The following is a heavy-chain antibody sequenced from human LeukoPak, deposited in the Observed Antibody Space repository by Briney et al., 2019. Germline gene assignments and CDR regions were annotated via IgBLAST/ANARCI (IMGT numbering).Heavy chain of an antibody. CDR2: IRYDGSNK. D-gene: IGHD3-3*01. CDR1: GFTFSSYA. J-gene: IGHJ3*02. CDR3: AHIFLEWSHNHDAFDI. Sequence: GGSLRLSCAASGFTFSSYAMHWVRQAPGKGREGVAFIRYDGSNKYYADSVKGRFTISRDNSKNTLYLQMNSLRAEDTAVYYCAHIFLEWSHNHDAFDIWGQGTMVTVPS. V-gene: IGHV3-30*02.